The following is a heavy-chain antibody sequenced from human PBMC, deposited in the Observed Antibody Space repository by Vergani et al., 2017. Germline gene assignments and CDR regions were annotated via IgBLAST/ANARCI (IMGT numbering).Heavy chain of an antibody. J-gene: IGHJ4*02. Sequence: VQLVESGGGVVQPGRSLRLSCAASGFTFSNYGMHWVRQAPGKGLEWVSTISGSGGTTYYADSVKGRFTISRDNSKNTLYLQMNSLRAEDTAVYYCAKSPGGDYEDYWGQGTLVTVSS. CDR2: ISGSGGTT. CDR1: GFTFSNYG. D-gene: IGHD4-17*01. CDR3: AKSPGGDYEDY. V-gene: IGHV3-23*04.